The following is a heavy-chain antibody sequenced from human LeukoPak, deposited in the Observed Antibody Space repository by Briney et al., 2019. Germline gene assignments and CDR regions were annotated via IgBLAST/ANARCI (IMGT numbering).Heavy chain of an antibody. CDR1: GFTFDDYA. V-gene: IGHV3-23*01. J-gene: IGHJ4*02. CDR3: AKGFWSGYYYFDY. CDR2: ISGSGGST. Sequence: GRSLRLSCAASGFTFDDYAMSWVRQAPGKGLEWVSAISGSGGSTYHADSVKGRFTISRDNSKNTLYLQMNSLRAEDTAVYYCAKGFWSGYYYFDYWGQGTLVTVSS. D-gene: IGHD3-3*01.